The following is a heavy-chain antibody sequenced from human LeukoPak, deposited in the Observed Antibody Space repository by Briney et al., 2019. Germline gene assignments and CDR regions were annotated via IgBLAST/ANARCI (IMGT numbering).Heavy chain of an antibody. Sequence: VASVTVSFKASGGTFSIYAISWVRQAPGQGLEWMGRIIPILGIANYAQKFQGRVTITADKSTSTAYMELSSLRSEDTAVYYCAKGEVPAAASFGYWGQGTLVTVSS. CDR2: IIPILGIA. CDR3: AKGEVPAAASFGY. J-gene: IGHJ4*02. CDR1: GGTFSIYA. D-gene: IGHD2-2*01. V-gene: IGHV1-69*04.